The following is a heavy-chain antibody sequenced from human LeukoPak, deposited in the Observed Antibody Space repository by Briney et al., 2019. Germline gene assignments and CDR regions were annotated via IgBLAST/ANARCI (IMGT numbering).Heavy chain of an antibody. V-gene: IGHV1-2*04. J-gene: IGHJ4*02. CDR2: INPNSGGT. CDR1: GYTFTGYY. Sequence: GASVKVSCKASGYTFTGYYMHWVRQAPGQGLEWMGWINPNSGGTNYAQKFQGWVTMTRDTSISTAYMELSRLRSDDTAVYYCARDSNGYLNYYYFDYWGQGTLVTVSS. D-gene: IGHD6-25*01. CDR3: ARDSNGYLNYYYFDY.